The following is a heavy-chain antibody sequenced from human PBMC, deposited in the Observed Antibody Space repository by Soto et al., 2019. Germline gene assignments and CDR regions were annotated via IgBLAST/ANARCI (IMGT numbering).Heavy chain of an antibody. D-gene: IGHD3-16*01. V-gene: IGHV5-51*01. CDR2: TYPGDSAT. Sequence: GERMTTFCKAPGFAFSDYWVGWVLQMPGKGFEWMGITYPGDSATKYSPSFQGHVTISSDKSTNTAYLQWSSLRSSDTAIYFWAANPRRHTDPLWPYWGEGTPVTVS. CDR1: GFAFSDYW. J-gene: IGHJ4*02. CDR3: AANPRRHTDPLWPY.